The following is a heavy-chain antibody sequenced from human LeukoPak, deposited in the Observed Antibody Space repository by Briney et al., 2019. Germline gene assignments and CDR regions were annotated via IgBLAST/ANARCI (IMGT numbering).Heavy chain of an antibody. CDR2: IYYSGST. D-gene: IGHD3-3*01. CDR3: ARQSVWFLEWLSSYNWFDP. V-gene: IGHV4-39*01. CDR1: GGSISSSSYY. Sequence: SETLSLTCTVSGGSISSSSYYWGWIRQPPGKGLEWIGSIYYSGSTYDIPSLKSRVTISVDTSKNQFSLKLSSVTAADTAVYYCARQSVWFLEWLSSYNWFDPWGQGTLVTVSS. J-gene: IGHJ5*02.